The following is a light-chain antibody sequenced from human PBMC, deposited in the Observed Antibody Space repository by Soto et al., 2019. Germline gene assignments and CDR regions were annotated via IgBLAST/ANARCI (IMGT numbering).Light chain of an antibody. V-gene: IGLV2-14*01. CDR2: EVS. CDR1: SSDVGGYNY. Sequence: QSALTQPASVSGSPGQSITIYCTGTSSDVGGYNYVSWYQHHPGKAPKLMIYEVSNRPSGVSNRFSGSKSGNTASLTISGLQAEDEADYYCTSYTSSSSLDVFGTGTKLTVL. CDR3: TSYTSSSSLDV. J-gene: IGLJ1*01.